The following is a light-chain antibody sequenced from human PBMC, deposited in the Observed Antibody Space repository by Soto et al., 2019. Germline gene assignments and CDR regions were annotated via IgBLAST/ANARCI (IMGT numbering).Light chain of an antibody. CDR3: QQYNNWPKT. Sequence: EIGMTQSPATLSVSPGERATLSCRASQSVSSNLAWYQQKPGQAPRLLIYGASTRATGIPARFSGSGSGTEFTLTISSLQSEDFAVYYCQQYNNWPKTFGQGTKVDIK. V-gene: IGKV3-15*01. CDR2: GAS. CDR1: QSVSSN. J-gene: IGKJ1*01.